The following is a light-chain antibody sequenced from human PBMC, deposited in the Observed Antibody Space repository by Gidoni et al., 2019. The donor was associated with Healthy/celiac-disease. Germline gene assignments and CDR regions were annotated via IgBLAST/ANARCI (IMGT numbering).Light chain of an antibody. V-gene: IGKV3-11*01. Sequence: ELVLSQSPATLSLAPGERATLACRASQSVSSYLTWYQQKPGQAPRLLIYDASNRATGIPARFSGSGSGTDFTLTISSLEPEDFAVYYCQQRSNWSALTFGGGTKVEIK. CDR1: QSVSSY. J-gene: IGKJ4*01. CDR3: QQRSNWSALT. CDR2: DAS.